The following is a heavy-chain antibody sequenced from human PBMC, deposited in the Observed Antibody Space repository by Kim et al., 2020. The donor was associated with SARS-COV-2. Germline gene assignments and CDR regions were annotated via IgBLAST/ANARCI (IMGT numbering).Heavy chain of an antibody. V-gene: IGHV1-69*13. CDR3: ARGGYSGYDLADAFDI. CDR2: IIPIFGTA. J-gene: IGHJ3*02. CDR1: GGTFSSYA. Sequence: SVKVSCKASGGTFSSYAISWVRQAPGQGLEWMGGIIPIFGTANYAQKFQGRVTITADESTSTAYMELSSLRSEDTAVYYCARGGYSGYDLADAFDIWGQGTMVTVSS. D-gene: IGHD5-12*01.